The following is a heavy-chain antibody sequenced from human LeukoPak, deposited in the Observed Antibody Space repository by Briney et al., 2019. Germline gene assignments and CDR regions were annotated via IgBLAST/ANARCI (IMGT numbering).Heavy chain of an antibody. Sequence: GGSLRLSCAASGFTFSSYAMHWVRQAPGKGLEWVAVISYDGSNKYYADSVKGRFTISRDNSKNTLYLQMSSLRAEDTAVYYCARDPDSSGWTYFDYWGQGTLVTVSS. D-gene: IGHD6-19*01. J-gene: IGHJ4*02. CDR1: GFTFSSYA. V-gene: IGHV3-30-3*01. CDR3: ARDPDSSGWTYFDY. CDR2: ISYDGSNK.